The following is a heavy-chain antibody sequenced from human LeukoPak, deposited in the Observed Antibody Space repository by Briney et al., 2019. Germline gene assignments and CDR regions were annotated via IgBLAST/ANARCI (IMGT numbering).Heavy chain of an antibody. CDR3: ARIMELIGVLFDF. Sequence: PGGSLRLSCVASGFTFNNYCMSWVRQAPGKGLEWVSTIKQDGGDIYYVDSVRGRFTISRDNAKNSLYLQMNSLRAEDMALYYCARIMELIGVLFDFWGQGTLVTLSS. J-gene: IGHJ4*02. D-gene: IGHD2-21*01. CDR2: IKQDGGDI. CDR1: GFTFNNYC. V-gene: IGHV3-7*01.